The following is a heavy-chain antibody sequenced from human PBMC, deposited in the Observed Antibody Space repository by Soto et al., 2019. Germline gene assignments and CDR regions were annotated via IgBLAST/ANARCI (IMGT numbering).Heavy chain of an antibody. V-gene: IGHV4-39*01. CDR1: GGSMRSSDYY. CDR3: ARPGYSSSWYWFDP. D-gene: IGHD6-13*01. J-gene: IGHJ5*02. Sequence: QVQLQESGPGLVKPSETLSLTCSVSGGSMRSSDYYWGWIRQPPNKGLEWIGSMQYSGSTFYNPSLKSRATISVATSKNQFSLKLTSVTAADTAVYYCARPGYSSSWYWFDPCVQGTLVTVSS. CDR2: MQYSGST.